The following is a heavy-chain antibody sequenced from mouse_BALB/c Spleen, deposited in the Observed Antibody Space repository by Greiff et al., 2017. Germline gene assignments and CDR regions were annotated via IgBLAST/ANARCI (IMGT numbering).Heavy chain of an antibody. D-gene: IGHD2-4*01. CDR3: ARGDYDGGLAY. J-gene: IGHJ3*01. Sequence: QVQLQQSGAELARPGASVKLSCKASGYTFTSYWMQWVKQRPGQGLEWIGAIYPGDGDTRYTQKFKGKATLTADKSSSTAYMQLSSLASEDSAVYYCARGDYDGGLAYRGQGTLVTVSA. CDR1: GYTFTSYW. CDR2: IYPGDGDT. V-gene: IGHV1-87*01.